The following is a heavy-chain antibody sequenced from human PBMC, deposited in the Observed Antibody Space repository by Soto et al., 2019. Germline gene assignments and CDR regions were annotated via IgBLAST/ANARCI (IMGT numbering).Heavy chain of an antibody. J-gene: IGHJ6*02. Sequence: PGGSLRLSCAASGFTFVSYAIILCRHSPVKGLEWVSAISGSGGSTYYADSVKGRFTISRDNSKNTLYLQMNSLRAEDTAVYYCAKSTGIVVVPAATLRNYYYYGMDVWGQGTTVTVSS. D-gene: IGHD2-2*01. CDR2: ISGSGGST. CDR3: AKSTGIVVVPAATLRNYYYYGMDV. CDR1: GFTFVSYA. V-gene: IGHV3-23*01.